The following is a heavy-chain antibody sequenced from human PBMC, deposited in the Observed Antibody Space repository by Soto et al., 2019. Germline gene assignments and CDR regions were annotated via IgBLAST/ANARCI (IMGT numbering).Heavy chain of an antibody. CDR3: AGDPPNSDYDFWSGYYKGSGDKWFDP. V-gene: IGHV1-18*01. J-gene: IGHJ5*02. CDR2: ISAYNGNT. CDR1: GYTFTSYG. D-gene: IGHD3-3*01. Sequence: ASVKVSCKASGYTFTSYGSSWVRQAPGRGLEWMGWISAYNGNTNYAQKLQGRVTMTTDTSTSTAYMELRSLRSDDTAVYYCAGDPPNSDYDFWSGYYKGSGDKWFDPWGQRTLVAVSS.